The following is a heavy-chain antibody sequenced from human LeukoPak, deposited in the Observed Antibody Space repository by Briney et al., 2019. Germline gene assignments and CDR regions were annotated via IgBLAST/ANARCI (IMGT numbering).Heavy chain of an antibody. Sequence: PGGSLRLSCAASGFTFSSYSMNWVRQAPGKGLEWVSAISGSGGSTYYADSVKGRFTISRDNSKNTLYLQMNSLRAEDTAVYYCAKDSTYYDILTGYSPFDYWGQGTLVTVSS. J-gene: IGHJ4*02. CDR3: AKDSTYYDILTGYSPFDY. D-gene: IGHD3-9*01. CDR1: GFTFSSYS. V-gene: IGHV3-23*01. CDR2: ISGSGGST.